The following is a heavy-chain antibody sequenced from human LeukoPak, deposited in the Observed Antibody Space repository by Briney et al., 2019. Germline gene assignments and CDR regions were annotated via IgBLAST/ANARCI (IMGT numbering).Heavy chain of an antibody. D-gene: IGHD5-18*01. Sequence: GGSLRLSCAASGFILRSYGMHWVRQAPGKGLEWVAKISYDGRNKYYADSAKGRFTISRENSKNTIYLQMNSLRAEDTAVYYCAKDQDTTMLFSLFDYWGQGTLVTVSS. V-gene: IGHV3-30*18. CDR2: ISYDGRNK. CDR3: AKDQDTTMLFSLFDY. CDR1: GFILRSYG. J-gene: IGHJ4*02.